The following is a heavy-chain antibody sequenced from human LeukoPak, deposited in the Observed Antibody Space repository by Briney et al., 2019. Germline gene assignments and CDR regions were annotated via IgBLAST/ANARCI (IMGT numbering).Heavy chain of an antibody. CDR1: GFAFNIYS. D-gene: IGHD3-16*02. J-gene: IGHJ4*02. Sequence: GGSLRLSCVASGFAFNIYSMNWVRQAPGKGLEWVSYIKYDSSTIYYGDSVKGRFTISRDNVKNSLYLQMNSLRAEDTAVYYCARDPASIRGSYRFEAVQEPFDYWGQGTLVTVSS. CDR2: IKYDSSTI. V-gene: IGHV3-48*04. CDR3: ARDPASIRGSYRFEAVQEPFDY.